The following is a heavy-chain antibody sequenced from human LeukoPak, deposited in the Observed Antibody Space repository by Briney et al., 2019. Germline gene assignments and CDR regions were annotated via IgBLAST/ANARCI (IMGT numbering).Heavy chain of an antibody. V-gene: IGHV4-39*02. CDR2: IYYSGST. CDR1: GGSISSSSYY. Sequence: SETLSLTCTVSGGSISSSSYYWGWIRQPPGKGLEWIGSIYYSGSTYYNPSLKSRVTIFVDTSKNQFSLKLSSVTAADTAVYYCAREGITIFGVVITGSAFDIWGQGTMVTVSS. J-gene: IGHJ3*02. D-gene: IGHD3-3*01. CDR3: AREGITIFGVVITGSAFDI.